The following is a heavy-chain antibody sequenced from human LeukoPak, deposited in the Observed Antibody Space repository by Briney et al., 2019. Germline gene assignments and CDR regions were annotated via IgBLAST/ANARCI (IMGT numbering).Heavy chain of an antibody. D-gene: IGHD3-10*01. CDR2: IYPGDSDT. CDR3: ARSHITYGSGSYYSD. J-gene: IGHJ4*02. V-gene: IGHV5-51*01. Sequence: GESLKISCKGSGYSFTSYWIGWVRQMPGKGLEWMGIIYPGDSDTRYSPSFQGQVTISADKSISTAYLQWSSLKASGTAMYYCARSHITYGSGSYYSDWGQGTLVTVSS. CDR1: GYSFTSYW.